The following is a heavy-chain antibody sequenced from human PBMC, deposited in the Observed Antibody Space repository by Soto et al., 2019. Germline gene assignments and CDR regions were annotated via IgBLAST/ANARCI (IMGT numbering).Heavy chain of an antibody. Sequence: TTSETLSLTCTVSGGSISSYYWSWIRQPPGKGLEWIGYMYNTGSTIYNPSLKSRVTISVDTSKNQFSLKLNSVTAADTAVYYCARVPAYWGQGILVT. V-gene: IGHV4-59*01. CDR1: GGSISSYY. CDR3: ARVPAY. J-gene: IGHJ4*02. D-gene: IGHD2-2*01. CDR2: MYNTGST.